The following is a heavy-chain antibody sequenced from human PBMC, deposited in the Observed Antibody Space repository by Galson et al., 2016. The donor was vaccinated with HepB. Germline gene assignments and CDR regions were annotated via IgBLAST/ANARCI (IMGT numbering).Heavy chain of an antibody. V-gene: IGHV3-30*18. D-gene: IGHD3-3*01. CDR1: GFTFSSYG. J-gene: IGHJ6*02. Sequence: PRLSCAASGFTFSSYGMYWVRQAPGKGLEWVAVISYDGSKKYYADSVKGRFTISRDNSKNTLYLQMSSLRAEDTAVYYCAKDEFLEGDYYYYGMDVWGQGTTVTVSS. CDR2: ISYDGSKK. CDR3: AKDEFLEGDYYYYGMDV.